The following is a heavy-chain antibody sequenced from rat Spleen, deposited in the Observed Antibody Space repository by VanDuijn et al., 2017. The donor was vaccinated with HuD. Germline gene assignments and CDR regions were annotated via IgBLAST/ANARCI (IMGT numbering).Heavy chain of an antibody. Sequence: EVQLVESGGGLVQPGRSLKLSCAASGFTFSNYDMAWVRQAPTKGLEWVASISTGGGNTYYRDSVKGRFTISRDNAKSTLYLQMDSLRSEATATYYCARHYGGYSEYVMDAWGQGASVTVSS. CDR2: ISTGGGNT. V-gene: IGHV5S23*01. CDR1: GFTFSNYD. J-gene: IGHJ4*01. CDR3: ARHYGGYSEYVMDA. D-gene: IGHD1-11*01.